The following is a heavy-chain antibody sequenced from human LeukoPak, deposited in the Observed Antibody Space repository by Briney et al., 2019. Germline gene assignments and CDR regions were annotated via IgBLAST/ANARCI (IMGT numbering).Heavy chain of an antibody. Sequence: GGSLKLSCAASGFTFGGSTIHWVRQASGKGLEWVDRIRSKANTYATAYTASVRGRFTISRDDSKNTAYLQLNSLETEDTAVYYCTSYFDGSGYKGGYWGQGTLVTVSS. J-gene: IGHJ4*02. CDR2: IRSKANTYAT. CDR1: GFTFGGST. CDR3: TSYFDGSGYKGGY. V-gene: IGHV3-73*01. D-gene: IGHD3-22*01.